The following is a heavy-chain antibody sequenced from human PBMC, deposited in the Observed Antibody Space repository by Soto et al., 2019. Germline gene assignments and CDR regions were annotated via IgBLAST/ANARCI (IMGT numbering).Heavy chain of an antibody. CDR2: ISYDGSNK. J-gene: IGHJ6*02. D-gene: IGHD1-1*01. V-gene: IGHV3-30-3*01. Sequence: GSLRLSCAASGFTFSSYAMHWVRQAPGKGLEWVAVISYDGSNKYYADSVKGRFTISRDNSKNTLYLQMNSLRAEDTAVYYCARDKSGTISYGMDVWGQGTTVTVSS. CDR3: ARDKSGTISYGMDV. CDR1: GFTFSSYA.